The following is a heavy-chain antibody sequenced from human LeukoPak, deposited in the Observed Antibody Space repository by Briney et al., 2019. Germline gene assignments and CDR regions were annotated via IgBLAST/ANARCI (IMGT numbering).Heavy chain of an antibody. CDR2: INPSGGST. D-gene: IGHD3-22*01. J-gene: IGHJ4*02. Sequence: ASVKVSCKASGYTFTSYYMHWVRQAPGQGLEWMGVINPSGGSTSHAQKFQGRVTMTRDTSTSTVYMELSSLRSEDTAVYYCARKGDSGYYIDYWGQGTLVTVSS. CDR3: ARKGDSGYYIDY. V-gene: IGHV1-46*03. CDR1: GYTFTSYY.